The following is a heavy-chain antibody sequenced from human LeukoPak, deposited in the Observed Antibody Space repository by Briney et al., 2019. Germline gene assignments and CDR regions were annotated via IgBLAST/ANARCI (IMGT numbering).Heavy chain of an antibody. CDR1: GFTFSRCG. V-gene: IGHV3-33*03. Sequence: PGRSLRLSCAASGFTFSRCGMHWVRQSPGKGLEWVAVIYSDGSREYHADSVEGRFTISRDNSKNTLYVQMNSLRAEDTAVYYCAKTGGYYDTSDLYRPDVFDIWGQGTVVTVSS. D-gene: IGHD3-22*01. CDR2: IYSDGSRE. J-gene: IGHJ3*02. CDR3: AKTGGYYDTSDLYRPDVFDI.